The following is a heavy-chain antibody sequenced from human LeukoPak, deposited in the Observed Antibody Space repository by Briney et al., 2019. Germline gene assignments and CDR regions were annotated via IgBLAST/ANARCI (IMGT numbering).Heavy chain of an antibody. V-gene: IGHV4-34*01. CDR3: ARDGYNFAY. CDR1: GGSFSGYY. CDR2: INHSGST. Sequence: SETLSLTCAVYGGSFSGYYWSWIRQPPGKGLEWIGEINHSGSTNYNPSLKSRVTISVDTSKNQFSLKLSSVTAADTAVYYCARDGYNFAYRGQGTLVTVSS. D-gene: IGHD5-24*01. J-gene: IGHJ4*02.